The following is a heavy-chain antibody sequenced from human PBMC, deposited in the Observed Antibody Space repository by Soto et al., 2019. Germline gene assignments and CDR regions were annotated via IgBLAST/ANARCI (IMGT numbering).Heavy chain of an antibody. V-gene: IGHV3-23*01. CDR2: ISGSGGTT. Sequence: GGSLRLSCAASGFTFSSYAMSWVRQAPGKGLEWVSAISGSGGTTYYADSVKGRFTFSRDNSKNTLYLQMNSLRAEDTAVYYCAKTANGWLRSFVIWGQGTTVTVSS. D-gene: IGHD3-9*01. CDR3: AKTANGWLRSFVI. J-gene: IGHJ3*02. CDR1: GFTFSSYA.